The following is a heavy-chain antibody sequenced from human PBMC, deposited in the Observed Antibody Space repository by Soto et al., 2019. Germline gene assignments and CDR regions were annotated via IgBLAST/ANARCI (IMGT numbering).Heavy chain of an antibody. J-gene: IGHJ4*02. CDR1: GFTFSPYA. CDR3: AKEGSTSYAFFDS. D-gene: IGHD6-6*01. V-gene: IGHV3-23*01. CDR2: IGGSDGST. Sequence: GGSLRLSCAASGFTFSPYAMSWVRQAPGKGLEWVSAIGGSDGSTHYADSVEGRLTISRDNSKNTLYLQINSLRAEDTAVYYCAKEGSTSYAFFDSWGQGTLVTVSS.